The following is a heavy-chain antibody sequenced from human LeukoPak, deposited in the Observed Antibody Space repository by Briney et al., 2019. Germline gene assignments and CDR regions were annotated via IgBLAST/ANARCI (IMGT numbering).Heavy chain of an antibody. J-gene: IGHJ3*02. Sequence: PGGSLRLSCAASEFTFNNYAMSWVRQAPGKGLEWVSTISGSGVSTYYADSVKGRFTISRDNSKNTLYLQMNSLRAEDTAVYYCARGGWAAAGREGAFDIWGQGTMVTVSS. V-gene: IGHV3-23*01. CDR2: ISGSGVST. CDR3: ARGGWAAAGREGAFDI. D-gene: IGHD6-13*01. CDR1: EFTFNNYA.